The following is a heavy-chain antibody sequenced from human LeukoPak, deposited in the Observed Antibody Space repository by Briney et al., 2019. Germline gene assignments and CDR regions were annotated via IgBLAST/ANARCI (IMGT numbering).Heavy chain of an antibody. V-gene: IGHV3-20*04. CDR3: ARGGGSIRHSYYYYVDV. CDR2: ITWNGGTT. CDR1: GFTFNDYG. J-gene: IGHJ6*03. D-gene: IGHD2-15*01. Sequence: GGSLRLSCAASGFTFNDYGMSWVRQAPGQGPEWVSGITWNGGTTDYAASVKGRFTISRDNAKNSLYLRMNSLRDEDTALYYCARGGGSIRHSYYYYVDVWGKGTTVTVSS.